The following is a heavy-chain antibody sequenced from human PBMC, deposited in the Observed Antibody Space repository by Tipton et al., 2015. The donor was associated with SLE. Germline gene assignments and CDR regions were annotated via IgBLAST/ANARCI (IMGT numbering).Heavy chain of an antibody. CDR2: SSSGDDI. Sequence: GSLRLSCAASGFTFNTFDMSWVRQAPGKGLEWVSTSSSGDDIYYAASVKGRFTISRDNSKNTLYLQMNSLRAEDTAVYYCAKRGVGYGADAFDIWGQGTMVTVSS. J-gene: IGHJ3*02. CDR3: AKRGVGYGADAFDI. CDR1: GFTFNTFD. D-gene: IGHD1-26*01. V-gene: IGHV3-23*01.